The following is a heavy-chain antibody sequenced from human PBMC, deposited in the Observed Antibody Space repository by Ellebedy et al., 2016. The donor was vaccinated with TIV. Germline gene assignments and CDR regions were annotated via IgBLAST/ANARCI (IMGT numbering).Heavy chain of an antibody. CDR1: RFSFSSYW. CDR2: INQDGSDK. V-gene: IGHV3-7*01. D-gene: IGHD4-17*01. Sequence: GESLKISCAASRFSFSSYWMSWVRQPPGKGLEWVANINQDGSDKYYVDSVKGRFTISRDNAKNSLYLQMNSLGADDTATYYCASDGSYGDYRSPTHAFVMWGQGTMVSVSS. J-gene: IGHJ3*02. CDR3: ASDGSYGDYRSPTHAFVM.